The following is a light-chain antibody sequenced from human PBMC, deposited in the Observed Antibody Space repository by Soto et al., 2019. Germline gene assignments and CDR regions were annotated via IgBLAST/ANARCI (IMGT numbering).Light chain of an antibody. CDR1: SSDVAGYNY. Sequence: QSVLTQPASVSGSPGQSITISCTGASSDVAGYNYVSWYQHHPGKAPKVMISDVTNRPSVVADRFSGSKSGNTASLTISGLRAEDEADYYCTSDPSSNGPYVVFGGGTKLAVL. CDR2: DVT. CDR3: TSDPSSNGPYVV. J-gene: IGLJ2*01. V-gene: IGLV2-14*01.